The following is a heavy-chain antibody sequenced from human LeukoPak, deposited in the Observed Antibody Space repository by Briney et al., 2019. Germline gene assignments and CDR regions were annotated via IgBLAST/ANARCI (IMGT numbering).Heavy chain of an antibody. CDR1: GFTFDDYA. V-gene: IGHV3-43*02. CDR3: AKDIGRYCSGGSCYSAYYYYGMDV. D-gene: IGHD2-15*01. CDR2: ISGDGGST. Sequence: GGSLRLSCAASGFTFDDYAMHWVRHAPGKGLEWVSLISGDGGSTYYADSVKGRFTISRDNSKNSLYLQMNSLRTEDTALYYCAKDIGRYCSGGSCYSAYYYYGMDVWGQGTTVTVSS. J-gene: IGHJ6*02.